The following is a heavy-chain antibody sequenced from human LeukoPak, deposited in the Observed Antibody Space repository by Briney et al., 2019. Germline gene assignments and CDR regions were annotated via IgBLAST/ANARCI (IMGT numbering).Heavy chain of an antibody. CDR1: GFTVSTVY. CDR2: VYSDGST. CDR3: AAYYYGSFPPKNFDF. J-gene: IGHJ4*02. V-gene: IGHV3-66*01. Sequence: GGSLRLSCAASGFTVSTVYMSWVRQTPGKGLEWVSIVYSDGSTYYADSVKARFTISRDNSRNRVYLQMNSLRAEDTALYYCAAYYYGSFPPKNFDFWGPGTPVTVSS. D-gene: IGHD3-10*01.